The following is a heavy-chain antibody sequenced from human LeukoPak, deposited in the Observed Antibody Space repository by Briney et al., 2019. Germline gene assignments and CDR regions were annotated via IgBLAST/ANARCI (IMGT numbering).Heavy chain of an antibody. V-gene: IGHV1-2*02. CDR3: ARDLGVAGSYFDY. J-gene: IGHJ4*02. CDR1: GYTFTDYY. D-gene: IGHD6-19*01. Sequence: ASVKVSCKASGYTFTDYYIHWVRQAPGQGLEWMAWIDPNSGATNYAQKLQGRVTMTTDTSTSTAYMELRSLRSDDTAVYYCARDLGVAGSYFDYWGQGTLVTVSS. CDR2: IDPNSGAT.